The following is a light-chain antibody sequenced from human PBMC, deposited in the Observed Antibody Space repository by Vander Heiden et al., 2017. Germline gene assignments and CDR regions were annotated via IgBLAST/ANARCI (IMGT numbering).Light chain of an antibody. CDR2: GAS. CDR1: QSVSSSY. Sequence: ELALTQSPGTLALSPGERATLTCRASQSVSSSYLAWYQQKPGQAPRLLIYGASSRATGIPARFSGSGSGTDFTLTISSLEPEDFAVYYCQQYGSSRVTFGPGTKVDIK. V-gene: IGKV3-20*01. CDR3: QQYGSSRVT. J-gene: IGKJ3*01.